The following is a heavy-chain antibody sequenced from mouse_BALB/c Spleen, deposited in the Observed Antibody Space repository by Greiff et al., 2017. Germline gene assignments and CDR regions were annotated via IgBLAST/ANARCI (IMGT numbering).Heavy chain of an antibody. CDR2: ISSGGSYT. D-gene: IGHD1-1*01. CDR3: ARRDTTGAWFAY. CDR1: GFTFSSYA. J-gene: IGHJ3*01. V-gene: IGHV5-9-1*01. Sequence: EVMLVESGGGLVKPGGSLKLSCAASGFTFSSYAMSWVRQTPEKRLEWVATISSGGSYTYYPDSVKGRFTISRDNAKNTLYLQMSSLRSEDTAMYYCARRDTTGAWFAYWGQGTLVTVSA.